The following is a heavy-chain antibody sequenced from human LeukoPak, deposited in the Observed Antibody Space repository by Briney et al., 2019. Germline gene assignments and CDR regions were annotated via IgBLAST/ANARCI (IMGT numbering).Heavy chain of an antibody. J-gene: IGHJ5*02. V-gene: IGHV4-38-2*01. CDR2: IDHSGST. CDR1: GYSINSGYC. CDR3: ARVQGPPNWFDP. Sequence: SETLSLTCAVSGYSINSGYCWGWIRQPPGKGLEWIGGIDHSGSTHYNPSLKSRVTISVDTSKNQFSLKLSSVTAADTAVYYCARVQGPPNWFDPWGQGTLVTVSS.